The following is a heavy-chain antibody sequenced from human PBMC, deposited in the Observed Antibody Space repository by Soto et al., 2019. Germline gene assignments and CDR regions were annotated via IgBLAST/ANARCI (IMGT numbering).Heavy chain of an antibody. CDR3: ARRFYYDSSGSYPDAFDI. V-gene: IGHV1-69*02. Sequence: VKVSCKASGGTFSSYTISWVRQAPGQGLEWMGRIIPILGIANYAQKFQGRVTITADKSTSTAYMELSSLRSEDTAVYYCARRFYYDSSGSYPDAFDIWGQGTMVTVSS. D-gene: IGHD3-22*01. CDR1: GGTFSSYT. CDR2: IIPILGIA. J-gene: IGHJ3*02.